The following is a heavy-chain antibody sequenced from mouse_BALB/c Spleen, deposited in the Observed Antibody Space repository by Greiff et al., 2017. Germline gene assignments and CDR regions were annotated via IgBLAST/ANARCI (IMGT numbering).Heavy chain of an antibody. V-gene: IGHV14-3*02. Sequence: EVQLVESGAELVKPGASVKLSCTASGFNIKDTYMHWVKQRPEQGLEWIGRIDPANGNTKYDPKFQGKATITADTSSNTAYLQLSSLTSEDTAVYYCARGGNYPHYAMDYWGQGTSVTVSS. CDR2: IDPANGNT. CDR3: ARGGNYPHYAMDY. D-gene: IGHD2-1*01. CDR1: GFNIKDTY. J-gene: IGHJ4*01.